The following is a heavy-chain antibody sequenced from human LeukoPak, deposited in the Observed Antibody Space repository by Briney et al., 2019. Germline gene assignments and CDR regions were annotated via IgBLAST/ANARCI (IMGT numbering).Heavy chain of an antibody. D-gene: IGHD4-11*01. CDR2: INPSGGST. J-gene: IGHJ6*02. CDR3: ARAYSNYDDVDYYYGMDV. CDR1: GYTFTGYY. Sequence: ASVKVSCKASGYTFTGYYMHWVRQAPGQGLEWMGIINPSGGSTSYAQKFQGRVTMTRDTSTSTVYMELSSLRSEDTAVYYCARAYSNYDDVDYYYGMDVWGQGTTVTVSS. V-gene: IGHV1-46*01.